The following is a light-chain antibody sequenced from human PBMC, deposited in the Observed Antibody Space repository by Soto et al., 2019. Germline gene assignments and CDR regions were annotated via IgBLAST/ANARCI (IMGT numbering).Light chain of an antibody. CDR3: MQALQTPVT. Sequence: IVMTQSPLSLPVTPGEPASISCRASQSLLHSNGYNCLDWYLQKPGQSPQLLIHLGSNRASGVPDRFSGSGSGTDFTLRISRVEAEDVGFYYCMQALQTPVTFGGGTNVEIK. J-gene: IGKJ4*01. CDR2: LGS. CDR1: QSLLHSNGYNC. V-gene: IGKV2-28*01.